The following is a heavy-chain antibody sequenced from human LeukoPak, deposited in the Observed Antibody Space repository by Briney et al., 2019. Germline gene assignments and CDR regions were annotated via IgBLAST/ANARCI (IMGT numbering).Heavy chain of an antibody. CDR1: GYTFTSYY. CDR2: INPSGGST. Sequence: ASVRVSCKASGYTFTSYYMHWVRQAPGQGLEWMGIINPSGGSTSYAQKFQGRVTMTRDTSTSTVYMELSSLRSEDTAVYYCAREGYSYGPFDYWGQGTLVTVSS. CDR3: AREGYSYGPFDY. J-gene: IGHJ4*02. V-gene: IGHV1-46*01. D-gene: IGHD5-18*01.